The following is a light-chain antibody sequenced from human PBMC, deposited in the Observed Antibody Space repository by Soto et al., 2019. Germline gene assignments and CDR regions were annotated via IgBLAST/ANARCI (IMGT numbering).Light chain of an antibody. V-gene: IGKV3-15*01. CDR2: GAS. CDR3: QQYNNWPPYT. CDR1: QSVSST. Sequence: EIVMTQSPATLSVSPGERATLSCRASQSVSSTLAWYQQKPGQAPRLLIYGASTRATGIPARFSGSGSGTEFTLTISSLQSEDFAVYYYQQYNNWPPYTFGQGTKLESK. J-gene: IGKJ2*01.